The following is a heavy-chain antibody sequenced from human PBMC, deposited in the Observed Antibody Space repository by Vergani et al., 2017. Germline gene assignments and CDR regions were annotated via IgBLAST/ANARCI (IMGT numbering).Heavy chain of an antibody. CDR3: TTEPVTVGGVIVILDY. CDR2: IKSKTDGGTT. CDR1: GFTFSNAW. D-gene: IGHD3-16*02. Sequence: EVQLVESGGGLVQPGGSLRLSCAASGFTFSNAWMSWVRQAPGKGLEWVGRIKSKTDGGTTDYAAPVKGRFTISTDDAKNTLYRQMNRLKTEDTAVYYCTTEPVTVGGVIVILDYGGQGTLVTVSS. J-gene: IGHJ4*02. V-gene: IGHV3-15*01.